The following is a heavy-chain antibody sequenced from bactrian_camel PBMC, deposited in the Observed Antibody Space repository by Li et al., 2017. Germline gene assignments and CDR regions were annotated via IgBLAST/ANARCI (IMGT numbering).Heavy chain of an antibody. CDR3: AADPYTVATTWQLVPRMDY. V-gene: IGHV3S53*01. D-gene: IGHD4*01. CDR2: IDRDGRA. Sequence: VQLVESGGGSVQAGESRRLSCVTSGYTSTTSCVAWVRQAPGRQREGVVSIDRDGRATYADSVKGRFTISKDTAKNTVFLQMDSLKTEDTARYYCAADPYTVATTWQLVPRMDYRGQGTQVTVS. CDR1: GYTSTTSC. J-gene: IGHJ4*01.